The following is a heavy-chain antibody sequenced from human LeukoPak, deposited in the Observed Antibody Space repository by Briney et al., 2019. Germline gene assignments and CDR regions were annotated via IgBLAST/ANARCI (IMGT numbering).Heavy chain of an antibody. CDR3: ARRLLTGYYEF. CDR1: GFTFSSYD. Sequence: GGSLRLSCAASGFTFSSYDMHWVRQATGKGLEWVSAIGTAGDTYYPGSVKGRFTISRENAKNSLYLQMNSLRAEDTAVYYCARRLLTGYYEFWGQGTLVTVSS. V-gene: IGHV3-13*01. CDR2: IGTAGDT. D-gene: IGHD3-9*01. J-gene: IGHJ4*02.